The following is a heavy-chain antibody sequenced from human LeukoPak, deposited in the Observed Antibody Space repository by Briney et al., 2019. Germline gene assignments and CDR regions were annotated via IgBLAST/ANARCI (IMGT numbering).Heavy chain of an antibody. Sequence: SETLSLTCYVSGGSMNSYYCSWIRQPPGKGLEWIGYIYDSGSTNYNPSLKSRVTISVDTSKNQFSLKLTSVTAADTAVYYCAISYSSWHFDYRGQGTLATVSS. CDR3: AISYSSWHFDY. D-gene: IGHD6-13*01. CDR2: IYDSGST. CDR1: GGSMNSYY. V-gene: IGHV4-59*01. J-gene: IGHJ4*02.